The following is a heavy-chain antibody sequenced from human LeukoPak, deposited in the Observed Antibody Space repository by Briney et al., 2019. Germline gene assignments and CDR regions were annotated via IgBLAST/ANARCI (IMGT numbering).Heavy chain of an antibody. CDR3: ARLRLRFDTNGYPTSYEAVDI. V-gene: IGHV4-59*08. CDR1: GDSISTYY. Sequence: PSETLSLTCTVSGDSISTYYWSWIRQSPGKGVEYIGYIYYSGSTDYNPSLKSRVTMSVDTSINQFSLNLRSVTAADTAVYYCARLRLRFDTNGYPTSYEAVDIWGQGTVVTVSS. CDR2: IYYSGST. D-gene: IGHD3-22*01. J-gene: IGHJ3*02.